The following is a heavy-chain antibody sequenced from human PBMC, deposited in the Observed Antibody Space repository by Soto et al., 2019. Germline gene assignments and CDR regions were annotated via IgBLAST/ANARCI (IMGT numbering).Heavy chain of an antibody. CDR3: ARGSTVTTGPNAFDI. D-gene: IGHD4-17*01. J-gene: IGHJ3*02. CDR2: INPNSGGT. V-gene: IGHV1-2*04. Sequence: ASVKVSCKASGYTFTGYYMHWVRQAPGQGLEWMGWINPNSGGTNYAQKFQGWVTRTRETSISTAYMELSRLRSDDTAVYYCARGSTVTTGPNAFDIWGQGTMVTVSS. CDR1: GYTFTGYY.